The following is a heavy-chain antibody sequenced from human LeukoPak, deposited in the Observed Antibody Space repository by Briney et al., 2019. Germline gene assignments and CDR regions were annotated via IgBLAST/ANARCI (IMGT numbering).Heavy chain of an antibody. CDR3: ARGRRAYGMDV. V-gene: IGHV4-34*01. J-gene: IGHJ6*02. CDR2: INHSGST. Sequence: SETLSLTCAVYGGSFSGYYWSWIRQPPGKGLEWIGEINHSGSTNYNPSLKSRVTISVDTSKNQFSLKLSSVTAADTAVYYCARGRRAYGMDVWGQGTTVTVSS. CDR1: GGSFSGYY.